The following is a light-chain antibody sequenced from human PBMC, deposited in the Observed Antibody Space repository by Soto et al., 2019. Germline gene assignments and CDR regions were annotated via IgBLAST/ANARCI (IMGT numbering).Light chain of an antibody. CDR3: QQSYSTPRT. V-gene: IGKV1-39*01. Sequence: DIQLTQSPSSLSASVGDKFTITCRASQSIRSYLNWVQQKPGKAPKLLIYAASSLQSGVPSRFSGSGSGTDFTLTISSLQPEDFATYYCQQSYSTPRTFGQGTKVDIK. CDR1: QSIRSY. CDR2: AAS. J-gene: IGKJ1*01.